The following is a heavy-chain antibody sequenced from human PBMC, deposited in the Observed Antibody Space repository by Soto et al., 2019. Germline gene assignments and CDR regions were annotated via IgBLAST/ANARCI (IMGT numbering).Heavy chain of an antibody. CDR3: ARASDYGDYEYYYYGMDV. D-gene: IGHD4-17*01. J-gene: IGHJ6*02. CDR1: GGTFSSYA. V-gene: IGHV1-69*01. CDR2: IIPIFGTA. Sequence: QVQLVQSGAEVKKPGSSVKVSCKASGGTFSSYAISWVRQAPGQGREWMGGIIPIFGTANYAQKFQGRVTITADESTSTAYMELSSLRSEDTAVYYCARASDYGDYEYYYYGMDVWGQGTTVTVSS.